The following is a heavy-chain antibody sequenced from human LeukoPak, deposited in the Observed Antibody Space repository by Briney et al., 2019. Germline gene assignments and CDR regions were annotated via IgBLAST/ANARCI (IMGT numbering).Heavy chain of an antibody. V-gene: IGHV3-30*04. CDR1: GFTFSSYA. J-gene: IGHJ4*02. D-gene: IGHD6-25*01. CDR3: ARGAAHDY. CDR2: ISYDGSNK. Sequence: PGRSLRLSCAASGFTFSSYAMHWVRQAPGKGLEWVAVISYDGSNKYYADSVKGRFTISRDNSKNTLYLQTNSLRAEDTAVYYCARGAAHDYWGQGTLVTVSS.